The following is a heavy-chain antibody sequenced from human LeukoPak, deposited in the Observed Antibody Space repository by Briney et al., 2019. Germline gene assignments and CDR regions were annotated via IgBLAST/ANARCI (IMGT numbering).Heavy chain of an antibody. J-gene: IGHJ4*02. CDR1: GGSFSGYY. Sequence: SETLSLTCAVYGGSFSGYYWSWIRQPPGKGLEWIGEINHSGSTNYNPSLKSRVTISVDTSKNQFSLKLSSVTAADTAVYCCAGVVSGITIFGVVIAHFDYWGQGTLVTVSS. V-gene: IGHV4-34*01. CDR2: INHSGST. D-gene: IGHD3-3*01. CDR3: AGVVSGITIFGVVIAHFDY.